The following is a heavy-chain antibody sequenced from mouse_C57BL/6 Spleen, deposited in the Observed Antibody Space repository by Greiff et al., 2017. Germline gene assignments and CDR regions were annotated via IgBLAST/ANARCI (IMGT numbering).Heavy chain of an antibody. CDR1: GYTFTSYW. V-gene: IGHV1-61*01. J-gene: IGHJ4*01. D-gene: IGHD2-1*01. CDR3: ARGGNYDAMDY. CDR2: IYPSDSET. Sequence: VQLQQPGAELVRPGSSVKLSCKASGYTFTSYWMDWVKQRPGQGLEWIGNIYPSDSETHYNQKFKDKATLTVDKSSSTAYMQLSSLTSEDSAVYDCARGGNYDAMDYWGQGTSVTVSA.